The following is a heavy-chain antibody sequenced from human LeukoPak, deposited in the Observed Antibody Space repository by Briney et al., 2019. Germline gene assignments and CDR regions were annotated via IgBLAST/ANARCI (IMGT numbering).Heavy chain of an antibody. V-gene: IGHV4-39*01. D-gene: IGHD6-13*01. CDR1: GGSISSSSYY. CDR3: ASTLIAAAGSWIVRPYYFDY. Sequence: SETLSLTCTVSGGSISSSSYYWGWIRQPPGKGLEWIVSIYYSGSTYYNPSLKSRVTISVDTSKNQFSLKLSSVTAADTAVYYCASTLIAAAGSWIVRPYYFDYWGQGTLVTVSS. J-gene: IGHJ4*02. CDR2: IYYSGST.